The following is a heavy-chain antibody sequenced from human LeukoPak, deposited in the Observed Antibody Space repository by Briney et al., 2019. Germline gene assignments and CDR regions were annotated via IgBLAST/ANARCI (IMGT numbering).Heavy chain of an antibody. D-gene: IGHD3-3*01. J-gene: IGHJ6*03. CDR2: IYHSGST. CDR1: GYSISSGYY. CDR3: ARIRFLEWLLPAQYYYYMDV. Sequence: SETLSLTCAVSGYSISSGYYWGWIRQPPGKGLEWIGSIYHSGSTYYNQSLKSRVTISVDTSKNQFSLKLSSVTAADTAVYYWARIRFLEWLLPAQYYYYMDVWGKGTTVTVSS. V-gene: IGHV4-38-2*01.